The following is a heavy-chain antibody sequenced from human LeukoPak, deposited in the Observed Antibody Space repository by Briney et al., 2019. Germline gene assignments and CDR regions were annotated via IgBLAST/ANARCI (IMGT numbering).Heavy chain of an antibody. CDR3: AADMTTVTGGWY. V-gene: IGHV3-30*04. D-gene: IGHD4-17*01. Sequence: GGSLRLSCAASGFTFSSYAMHWVRQAPGKGLEWVAVISYDGSNKYYADSVKGRFTISRDNSKNTLYLQMSSLRAEDTAVYYCAADMTTVTGGWYWGQGTLVTVSS. CDR2: ISYDGSNK. CDR1: GFTFSSYA. J-gene: IGHJ4*02.